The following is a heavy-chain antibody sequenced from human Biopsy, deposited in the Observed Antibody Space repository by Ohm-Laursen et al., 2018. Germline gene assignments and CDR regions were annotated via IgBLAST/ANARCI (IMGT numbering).Heavy chain of an antibody. D-gene: IGHD5-18*01. CDR2: IFYDGSNT. CDR3: AKDRYNYTPIGGFSMDV. V-gene: IGHV3-30*18. Sequence: SLRLSCAASGFTFYNYGMQWVRQAPGKGLEWVAFIFYDGSNTYYADSVKGRFTISRDNSRDTLYLQMSSLRAEDTAVYYCAKDRYNYTPIGGFSMDVWGQGTTVTVSS. CDR1: GFTFYNYG. J-gene: IGHJ6*02.